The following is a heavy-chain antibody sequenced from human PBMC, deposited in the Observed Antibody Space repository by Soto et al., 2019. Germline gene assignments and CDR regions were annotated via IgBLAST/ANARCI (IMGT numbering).Heavy chain of an antibody. V-gene: IGHV1-69*13. CDR3: AGGRATVTTDDAFDI. J-gene: IGHJ3*02. Sequence: ASVKVSCKASGGTFSSYAISWVRQAPGQGLEWMGGIIPIFGTANYAQKFQGRVTITADESTSTAYMELSSLRSEDTAVYYCAGGRATVTTDDAFDIWGQGTMVTVSS. CDR1: GGTFSSYA. D-gene: IGHD4-17*01. CDR2: IIPIFGTA.